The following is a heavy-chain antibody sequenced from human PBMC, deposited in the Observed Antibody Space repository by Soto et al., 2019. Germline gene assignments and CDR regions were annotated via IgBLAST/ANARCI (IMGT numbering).Heavy chain of an antibody. D-gene: IGHD4-17*01. Sequence: GGSLRLSCAASGFTFSSYEMNWVRQAPGKGLEWVSYISSSSSTIYYADSVKGRFTISRDNAKNSLYLKMNSLRAEDTAVYYCARELQYVLYGVRGAFDIWGQGTMVTVSS. CDR1: GFTFSSYE. CDR3: ARELQYVLYGVRGAFDI. CDR2: ISSSSSTI. J-gene: IGHJ3*02. V-gene: IGHV3-48*03.